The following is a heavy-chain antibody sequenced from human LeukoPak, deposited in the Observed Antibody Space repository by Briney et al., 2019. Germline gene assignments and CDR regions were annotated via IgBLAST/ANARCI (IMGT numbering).Heavy chain of an antibody. CDR2: IVVGSGNT. J-gene: IGHJ6*02. D-gene: IGHD1-1*01. CDR3: ATPSTRQYYYGMDV. V-gene: IGHV1-58*02. Sequence: GTSVKVSCKASGFTFTSSAMQWVRQARGQRLGWIGWIVVGSGNTNYAQKFQERVTITRDMSTGTAYMELSSLRSEDTAVYYCATPSTRQYYYGMDVWGQGTTVTVSS. CDR1: GFTFTSSA.